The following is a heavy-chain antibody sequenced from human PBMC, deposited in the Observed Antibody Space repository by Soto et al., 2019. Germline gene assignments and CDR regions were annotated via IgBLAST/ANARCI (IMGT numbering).Heavy chain of an antibody. Sequence: GGSLRLSCAASGFTFSSYAMSWVRQAPGKGLEWVSAISGSGGSTYYADSVKGRFTISRDNSKNTLYLQMNSLRAEDTSVYYCAKDLEYSSSGGWFDPWGQGTLVTVSS. V-gene: IGHV3-23*01. CDR1: GFTFSSYA. D-gene: IGHD6-6*01. CDR3: AKDLEYSSSGGWFDP. J-gene: IGHJ5*02. CDR2: ISGSGGST.